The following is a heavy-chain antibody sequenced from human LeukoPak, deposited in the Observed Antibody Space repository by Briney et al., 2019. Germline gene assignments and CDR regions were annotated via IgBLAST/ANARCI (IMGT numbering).Heavy chain of an antibody. V-gene: IGHV4-61*02. CDR3: ARARPDSGAYYYILDS. J-gene: IGHJ4*02. D-gene: IGHD3-22*01. CDR2: IYSSGSI. CDR1: GGSIKSRSYY. Sequence: TLSLTCTVSGGSIKSRSYYWSWIRQPAGLGLEWIGRIYSSGSINSNPSLRSRVTISLETSKNQFSLRLTSVTAADTAVYYCARARPDSGAYYYILDSWGQGTLVTVSS.